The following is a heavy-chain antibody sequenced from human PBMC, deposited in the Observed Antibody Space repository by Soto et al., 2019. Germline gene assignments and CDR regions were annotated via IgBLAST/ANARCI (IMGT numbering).Heavy chain of an antibody. V-gene: IGHV3-23*01. CDR1: GFTFSSYA. Sequence: EVQLLESGGGLVQPGGSLRLSCAASGFTFSSYAMSWVRQAPGKGLEWVSAISGSGGSTYYADSVKGRFTISRDNSKNTLYLQMNRLRAADTAVYYCANEGPYYYESSGYTYWGQGTLVTVSS. CDR2: ISGSGGST. J-gene: IGHJ4*02. D-gene: IGHD3-22*01. CDR3: ANEGPYYYESSGYTY.